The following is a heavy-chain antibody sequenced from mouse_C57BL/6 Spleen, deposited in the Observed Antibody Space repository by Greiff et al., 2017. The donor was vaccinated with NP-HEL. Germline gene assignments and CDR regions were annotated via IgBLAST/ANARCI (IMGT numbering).Heavy chain of an antibody. D-gene: IGHD2-4*01. V-gene: IGHV1-62-2*01. CDR3: AKHEEYDYGLSY. CDR1: GYTFTEYT. J-gene: IGHJ2*01. CDR2: FYPGSGSI. Sequence: VQLQQSGAELVKPGASVKLSCKASGYTFTEYTIHWVKQRSGQGLEWIGWFYPGSGSIKYIEKFKGKATLTADKSSSTVYMELSRLTSEYSAVYFCAKHEEYDYGLSYWGQGTTLTVAS.